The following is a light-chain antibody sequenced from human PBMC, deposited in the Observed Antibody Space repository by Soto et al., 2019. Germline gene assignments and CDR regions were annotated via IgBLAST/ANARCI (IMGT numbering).Light chain of an antibody. CDR3: SSYAVTNIFV. CDR1: SSDVGGYNY. J-gene: IGLJ1*01. CDR2: EVS. V-gene: IGLV2-8*01. Sequence: QSALTQPPSASGSLGRSVTISCTGTSSDVGGYNYVSWYQQHPGKAPKVIIYEVSKRPSGVPDRFSGSKSGSTASLTVSGLQAEDEADYYCSSYAVTNIFVFGTGTNVTVL.